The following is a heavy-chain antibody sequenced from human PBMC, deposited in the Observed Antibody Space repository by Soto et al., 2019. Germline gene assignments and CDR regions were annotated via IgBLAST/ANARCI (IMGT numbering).Heavy chain of an antibody. CDR2: IYYSGST. Sequence: SETLSLTCAVYGGSFSGYYWSWIRQPPGKGLEWIGYIYYSGSTNYNPSLKSRVTISVDTSKNQFSLKLSSVTAADTAVYYCARDRRQYYDSSGPKGAFDIWGQGTMVTVSS. D-gene: IGHD3-22*01. V-gene: IGHV4-59*01. CDR1: GGSFSGYY. J-gene: IGHJ3*02. CDR3: ARDRRQYYDSSGPKGAFDI.